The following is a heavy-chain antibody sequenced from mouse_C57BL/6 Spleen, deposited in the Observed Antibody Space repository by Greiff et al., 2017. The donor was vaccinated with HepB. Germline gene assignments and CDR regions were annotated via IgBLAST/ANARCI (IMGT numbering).Heavy chain of an antibody. CDR3: ARRWLLHYFDY. CDR1: GFTFSSYA. D-gene: IGHD2-3*01. CDR2: ISDGGSYT. J-gene: IGHJ2*01. V-gene: IGHV5-4*03. Sequence: EVKLMESGGGLVKPGGSLKLSCAASGFTFSSYAMSWVRQTPEKRLEWVATISDGGSYTYYPDNVKGRFTISRDNAKNNLYLQMSHLKSEDTAMYYCARRWLLHYFDYWGQGTTLTVSS.